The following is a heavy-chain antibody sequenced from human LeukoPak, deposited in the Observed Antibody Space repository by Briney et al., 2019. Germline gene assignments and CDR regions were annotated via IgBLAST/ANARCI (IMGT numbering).Heavy chain of an antibody. J-gene: IGHJ4*02. CDR3: ARDEGDDFWTFDY. D-gene: IGHD3-3*01. V-gene: IGHV1-69*01. CDR1: GGTFSSYA. CDR2: IIPIFGTA. Sequence: ASVKVSCKASGGTFSSYAISWVRQAPGQGLGWMGGIIPIFGTANYAQKFQGRVTITADESTSTAYMELSSLRSEDTAVYYCARDEGDDFWTFDYWGQGTLVTVSS.